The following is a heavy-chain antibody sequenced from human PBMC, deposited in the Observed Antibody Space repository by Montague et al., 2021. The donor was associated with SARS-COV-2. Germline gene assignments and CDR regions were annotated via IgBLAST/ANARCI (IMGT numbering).Heavy chain of an antibody. J-gene: IGHJ5*02. CDR3: ARAYCGGDCHVGP. V-gene: IGHV4-61*01. Sequence: SETLSLTCTVSGGSVSSGSYFWNWIRQPPGKGLEWIGYNDYSGXTXYXXXXKSRVTISVDKSSNQFSLRLSSVTAADTAVYYCARAYCGGDCHVGPWGQGILVTVSS. CDR1: GGSVSSGSYF. CDR2: NDYSGXT. D-gene: IGHD2-21*02.